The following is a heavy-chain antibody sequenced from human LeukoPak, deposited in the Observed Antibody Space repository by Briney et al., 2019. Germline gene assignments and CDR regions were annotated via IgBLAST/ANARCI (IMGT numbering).Heavy chain of an antibody. V-gene: IGHV3-48*01. J-gene: IGHJ4*02. CDR2: ISGRSGTI. D-gene: IGHD3-22*01. Sequence: GGSLRLSCAASGFTFSSYSMNWVRQAPGKGLEWVSYISGRSGTINYADSVKGRFTISRDDSKNTLYLQMNSLRAEDTAVYYCARTTYYYDGSGSKGYYFDYWGQGTLVTVSS. CDR3: ARTTYYYDGSGSKGYYFDY. CDR1: GFTFSSYS.